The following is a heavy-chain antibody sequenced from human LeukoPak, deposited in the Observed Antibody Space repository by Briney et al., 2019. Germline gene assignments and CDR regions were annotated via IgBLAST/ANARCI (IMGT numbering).Heavy chain of an antibody. D-gene: IGHD3-3*01. CDR3: ARDGNYDFWNHPPPLYY. J-gene: IGHJ4*02. V-gene: IGHV4-59*01. CDR1: GGSISSYY. Sequence: PSETLSLTCTVSGGSISSYYWSWIRQPPGKGLEWIGYIYYSGSTNYNPSLKSRVTISIDTSKNQFSLKLSSVTAADTAVYYCARDGNYDFWNHPPPLYYWGQGTLVTVSS. CDR2: IYYSGST.